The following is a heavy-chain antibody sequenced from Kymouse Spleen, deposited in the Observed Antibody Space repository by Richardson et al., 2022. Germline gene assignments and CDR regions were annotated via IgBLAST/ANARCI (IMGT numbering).Heavy chain of an antibody. D-gene: IGHD2-8*01. J-gene: IGHJ6*02. V-gene: IGHV3-21*03. CDR3: ARGGGYCTNGVCYYYYYGMDV. CDR1: GFTFSSYS. Sequence: EVQLVESGGGLVKPGGSLRLSCAASGFTFSSYSMNWVRQAPGKGLEWVSSISSSSSYIYYADSVKGRFTISRDNAKNSLYLQMNSLRAEDTAVYYCARGGGYCTNGVCYYYYYGMDVWGQGTTVTVSS. CDR2: ISSSSSYI.